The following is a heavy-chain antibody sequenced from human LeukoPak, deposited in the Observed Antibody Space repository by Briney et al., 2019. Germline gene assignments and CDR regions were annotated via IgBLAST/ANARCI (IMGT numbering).Heavy chain of an antibody. D-gene: IGHD6-13*01. V-gene: IGHV3-7*03. CDR2: IKEDGSEK. J-gene: IGHJ6*04. CDR1: GFTFSNYW. Sequence: GGSLRLSCAASGFTFSNYWMTWVRQAPGKGLEWVANIKEDGSEKYYVDSVKGRFTISRDNAKNSLYLQMNSLRAEDTAVYYCARDGTGMDVWGKGTTVTVSS. CDR3: ARDGTGMDV.